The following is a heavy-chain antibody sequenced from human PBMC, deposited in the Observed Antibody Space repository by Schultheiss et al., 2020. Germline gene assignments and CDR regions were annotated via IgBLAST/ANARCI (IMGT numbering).Heavy chain of an antibody. V-gene: IGHV3-23*01. J-gene: IGHJ4*02. CDR2: INSDGSST. Sequence: GGSLRLSCAASGFTFSSYAMSWVRQAPGKGLEWVSRINSDGSSTSYADSVKGRFTISRDNSKNTLYLQMNSLRAEDTAVYYCAKAPYSSSSPFDYWGQGTLVTVSS. D-gene: IGHD6-13*01. CDR1: GFTFSSYA. CDR3: AKAPYSSSSPFDY.